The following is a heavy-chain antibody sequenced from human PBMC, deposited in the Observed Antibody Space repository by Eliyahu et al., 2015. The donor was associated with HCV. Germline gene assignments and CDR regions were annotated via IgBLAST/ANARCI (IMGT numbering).Heavy chain of an antibody. CDR2: IHYGGNT. V-gene: IGHV4-31*01. Sequence: TCTVSEDSISSGGYYWSWIRQHPGKGLEWIGNIHYGGNTYYNPSLKSXVTISVDTSKKQFSLKLSSVTAADTAVYYCVRMFYYDTSDYYRYYFDYWGQGTLVTVSS. CDR3: VRMFYYDTSDYYRYYFDY. D-gene: IGHD3-22*01. CDR1: EDSISSGGYY. J-gene: IGHJ4*02.